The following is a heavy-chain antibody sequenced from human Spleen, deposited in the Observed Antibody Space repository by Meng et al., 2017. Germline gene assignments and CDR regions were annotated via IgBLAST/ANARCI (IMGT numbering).Heavy chain of an antibody. CDR3: ARDKVVGDTRFDP. CDR1: GFNFGDYI. D-gene: IGHD1-26*01. V-gene: IGHV3-7*01. J-gene: IGHJ5*02. Sequence: GGSLRLSCGASGFNFGDYIMHWVRQAPGKGLEWVANIKQDGSDKYYVDSVKGRFTISRDNAKNSVYLQMNSLRAEDTAVYYCARDKVVGDTRFDPWGQGTLVTVSS. CDR2: IKQDGSDK.